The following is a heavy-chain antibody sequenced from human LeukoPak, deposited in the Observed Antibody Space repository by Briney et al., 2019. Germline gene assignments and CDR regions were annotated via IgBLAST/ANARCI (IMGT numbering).Heavy chain of an antibody. CDR3: ARGVAGPYYYYYMDV. D-gene: IGHD6-19*01. Sequence: RASVKVSCKASGYTFTSYYMHWVRQAPGQGLEWMGIINPSGGSTSYAQKFQGRVTMTRDMSTSTDYLELSRLTSDDTAVYYCARGVAGPYYYYYMDVWGRGTTVTVSS. CDR1: GYTFTSYY. J-gene: IGHJ6*03. CDR2: INPSGGST. V-gene: IGHV1-46*01.